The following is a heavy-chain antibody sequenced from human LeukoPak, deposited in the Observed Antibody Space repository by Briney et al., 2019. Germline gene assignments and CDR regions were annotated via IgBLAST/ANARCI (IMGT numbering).Heavy chain of an antibody. CDR1: GFTFSSYA. CDR3: ARVSGWFAFDY. V-gene: IGHV3-30*04. J-gene: IGHJ4*02. D-gene: IGHD6-19*01. Sequence: GGSLRLSCAASGFTFSSYAMHWVRQAPGKGLEWVAVISYDGSNKYYADSVKGRFTISRDNSKNTLYLQRNSLRAEDTAVYYCARVSGWFAFDYWGQGTLVTVSS. CDR2: ISYDGSNK.